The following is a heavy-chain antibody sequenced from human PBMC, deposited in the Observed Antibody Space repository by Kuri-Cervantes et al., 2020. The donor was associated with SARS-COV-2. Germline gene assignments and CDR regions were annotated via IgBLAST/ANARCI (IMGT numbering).Heavy chain of an antibody. D-gene: IGHD5-12*01. V-gene: IGHV4-39*01. Sequence: SETLSLTCSVSNGSIRSSSYYWGWIRQPPGKGLEWIGGIYSSGSTYYNPSFKSRVTISLETSKNQFSLKLSSMTAADTAVYYCARSFMVASYFDYWGQGILVTVSS. CDR1: NGSIRSSSYY. CDR2: IYSSGST. CDR3: ARSFMVASYFDY. J-gene: IGHJ4*02.